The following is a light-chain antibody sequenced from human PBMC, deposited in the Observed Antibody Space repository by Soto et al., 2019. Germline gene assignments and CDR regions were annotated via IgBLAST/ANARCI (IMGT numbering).Light chain of an antibody. V-gene: IGLV1-47*01. Sequence: QSVLTQPPSASGTPGQRVTISCSGNSSNIGSNYVYWYQQLPGTAPTLLIYSDNQRPSGVPDRFSVSKSGASASLAISGLRSEDEAGYSCAAWDDSLSAVVFGGGTKLTVL. CDR1: SSNIGSNY. J-gene: IGLJ2*01. CDR2: SDN. CDR3: AAWDDSLSAVV.